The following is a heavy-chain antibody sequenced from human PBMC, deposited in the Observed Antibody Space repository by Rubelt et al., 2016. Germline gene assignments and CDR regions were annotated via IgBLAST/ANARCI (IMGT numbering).Heavy chain of an antibody. CDR3: ARCRRAGGAVAGTWDY. CDR2: IIPISGPA. Sequence: QVPLVQSGAEVKKPGSSVKVSCKASGGTFSSYAISWVRQAPGQGLEWMGGIIPISGPANYAQKFQGRVTITADESTSTADMELSSLRSEDTAVYYCARCRRAGGAVAGTWDYWGQGTLVTVSS. V-gene: IGHV1-69*01. D-gene: IGHD6-19*01. CDR1: GGTFSSYA. J-gene: IGHJ4*02.